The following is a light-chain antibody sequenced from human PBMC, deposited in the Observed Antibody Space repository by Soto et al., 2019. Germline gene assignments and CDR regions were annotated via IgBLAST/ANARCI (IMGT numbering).Light chain of an antibody. Sequence: EMTQSPASLSSFVGERVTITCRASQGIATYLAWFHQKPGQVPKLLIYATSTLASGVPARFSGSGSGTDFTLTISSLQPEDVGTYYCQKYNSARLTFGGGTKVDIK. CDR1: QGIATY. CDR3: QKYNSARLT. CDR2: ATS. V-gene: IGKV1-27*01. J-gene: IGKJ4*01.